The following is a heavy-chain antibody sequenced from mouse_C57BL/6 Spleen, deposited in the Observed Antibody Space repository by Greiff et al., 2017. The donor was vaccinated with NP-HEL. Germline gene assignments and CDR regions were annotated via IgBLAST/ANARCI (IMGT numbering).Heavy chain of an antibody. J-gene: IGHJ3*01. V-gene: IGHV1-81*01. Sequence: VQLVESGAELARPGASVKLSCKASGYTFTSYGISWVKQRTGQGLEWIGEIYPRSGNTYYNEKFKGKATLTADKSSSTAYMERRSLTSEDAAVYVCARNSGWFAYWGQGTLVTVSA. CDR3: ARNSGWFAY. CDR1: GYTFTSYG. CDR2: IYPRSGNT. D-gene: IGHD6-1*01.